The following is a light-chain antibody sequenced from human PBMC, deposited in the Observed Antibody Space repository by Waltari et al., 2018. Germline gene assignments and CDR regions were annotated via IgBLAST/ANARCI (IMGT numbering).Light chain of an antibody. CDR2: KTS. V-gene: IGKV1-5*03. Sequence: DIQMTQSPSTLSASVGDRVTIICRASQTVHNWVAWYQQKPGAAPKLLIYKTSTLQSGVPSRLSGSGSGTEFTLTVSSLQPDDFATYYCQQYDAGSTFGQGTQLEI. J-gene: IGKJ2*01. CDR3: QQYDAGST. CDR1: QTVHNW.